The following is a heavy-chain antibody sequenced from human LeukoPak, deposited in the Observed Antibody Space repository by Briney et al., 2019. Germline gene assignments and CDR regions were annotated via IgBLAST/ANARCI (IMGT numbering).Heavy chain of an antibody. CDR1: GCPISTSY. D-gene: IGHD1-26*01. V-gene: IGHV4-59*08. CDR3: ARLGYSGNYRIDY. J-gene: IGHJ4*02. Sequence: PSETLSFTCTASGCPISTSYWSWLRHPPGKGMEWIGYIYHTGSTNYNPSLKSRVTISVDTSKSPCSLKLSTVTAADTAVYYCARLGYSGNYRIDYWGQGALGTVS. CDR2: IYHTGST.